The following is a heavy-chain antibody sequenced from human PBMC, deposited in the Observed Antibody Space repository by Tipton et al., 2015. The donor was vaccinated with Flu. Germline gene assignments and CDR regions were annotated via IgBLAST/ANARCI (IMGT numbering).Heavy chain of an antibody. CDR3: ARDIAVAGRTPGSMAV. J-gene: IGHJ6*03. CDR1: GFTFSSYG. V-gene: IGHV3-33*08. CDR2: IWYDGSNK. D-gene: IGHD6-19*01. Sequence: SLRLSCAASGFTFSSYGMHWVRQAPGKGLEWVAVIWYDGSNKYYADSVKGRFTISRDNSKNTLYLQMNSLRAEDTAVYYCARDIAVAGRTPGSMAVWGKGTTVTVSS.